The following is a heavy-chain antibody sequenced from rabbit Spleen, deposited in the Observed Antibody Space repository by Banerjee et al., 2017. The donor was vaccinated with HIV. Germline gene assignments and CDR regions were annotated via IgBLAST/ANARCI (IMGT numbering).Heavy chain of an antibody. CDR3: TRDAAGREDFNL. J-gene: IGHJ4*01. Sequence: QEKLVESGGGLVQPEGSLTLTCTASGVSFSFNNYMCWVRQAPGKGLEWIGCIDVGSSDFTYFAAWAKGRFTISKASSTSVTLQMTSLTAADTATYFCTRDAAGREDFNLWGPGTLVTVS. CDR2: IDVGSSDFT. CDR1: GVSFSFNNY. V-gene: IGHV1S45*01. D-gene: IGHD4-2*01.